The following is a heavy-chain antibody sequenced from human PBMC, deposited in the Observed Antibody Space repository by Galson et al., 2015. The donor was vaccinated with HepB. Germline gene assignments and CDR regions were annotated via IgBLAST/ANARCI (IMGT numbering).Heavy chain of an antibody. CDR2: INAGNGNT. V-gene: IGHV1-3*01. Sequence: SVKVSCKASGYTFTSYAMHWVRQAPGQRLEWMGWINAGNGNTKYSQKFQGRVTITRDTSASTAYMELGSLRSEDTAVYYCARDYDSSGSTGSPPLGKNWFDPWGQGTLVTVSS. CDR1: GYTFTSYA. D-gene: IGHD3-22*01. J-gene: IGHJ5*02. CDR3: ARDYDSSGSTGSPPLGKNWFDP.